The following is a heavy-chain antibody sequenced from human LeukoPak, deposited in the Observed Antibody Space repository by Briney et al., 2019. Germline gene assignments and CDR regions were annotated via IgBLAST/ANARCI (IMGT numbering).Heavy chain of an antibody. D-gene: IGHD4-17*01. Sequence: KVQGRVTVTTDTSTSTAYMELRSLRSDDTAVYYCARDRSYYGDFENWFDPWGQGTLVTVSS. J-gene: IGHJ5*02. V-gene: IGHV1-18*01. CDR3: ARDRSYYGDFENWFDP.